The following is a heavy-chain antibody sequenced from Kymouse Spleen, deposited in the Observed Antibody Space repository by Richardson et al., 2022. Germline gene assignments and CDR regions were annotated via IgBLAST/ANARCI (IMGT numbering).Heavy chain of an antibody. CDR2: FDPEDGET. Sequence: QVQLVQSGAEVKKPGASVKVSCKVSGYTLTELSMHWVRQAPGKGLEWMGGFDPEDGETIYAQKFQGRVTMTEDTSTDTAYMDLSSLRSEDTAVYYCATVGTMVRGVTLYFDYWGQGTLVTVSS. CDR1: GYTLTELS. D-gene: IGHD3-10*01. J-gene: IGHJ4*02. CDR3: ATVGTMVRGVTLYFDY. V-gene: IGHV1-24*d01.